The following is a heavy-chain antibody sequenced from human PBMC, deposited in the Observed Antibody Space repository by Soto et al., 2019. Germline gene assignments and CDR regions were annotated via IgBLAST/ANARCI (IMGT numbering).Heavy chain of an antibody. Sequence: EVQLVESGGGLVQPGGSLRLSCAASGFTFSNFAMHWVRQAPGKGLEYVSAISSSGHSTYYTNSVKGRFTISRDNSENTLYLQMGSLRAEDMAVYYCGRDPSMVRGVIMTNWFDPWGQGTLVTVSS. J-gene: IGHJ5*01. CDR2: ISSSGHST. V-gene: IGHV3-64*01. CDR3: GRDPSMVRGVIMTNWFDP. CDR1: GFTFSNFA. D-gene: IGHD3-10*01.